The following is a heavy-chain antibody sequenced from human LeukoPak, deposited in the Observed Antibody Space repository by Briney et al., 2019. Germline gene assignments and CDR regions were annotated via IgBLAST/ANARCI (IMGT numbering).Heavy chain of an antibody. CDR1: GFTFSSNW. D-gene: IGHD3-10*01. CDR3: ARYGSGRRFEY. CDR2: IKQDGSEQ. J-gene: IGHJ4*02. Sequence: PGGSLRLSCAASGFTFSSNWMSWVRQAPGKGLEWVANIKQDGSEQYYVDSVKGRFTISRDNAKNSLYLQMNSLRAEDTAVYYCARYGSGRRFEYWGQGTLVIVSS. V-gene: IGHV3-7*04.